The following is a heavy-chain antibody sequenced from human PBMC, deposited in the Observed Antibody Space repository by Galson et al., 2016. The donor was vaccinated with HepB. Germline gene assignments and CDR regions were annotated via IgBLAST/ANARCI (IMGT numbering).Heavy chain of an antibody. CDR2: INPNNGGT. D-gene: IGHD6-19*01. J-gene: IGHJ5*02. V-gene: IGHV1-2*02. CDR1: GYSFNGHY. Sequence: SVKVSCKASGYSFNGHYLYWVRQAPGQGLEWMGWINPNNGGTKYVQKFQGRVSMTRDTSLNTIYTELSTLTSDDTAVYYCARDGRYGSSWPGWFDAWGQGTQVTVFS. CDR3: ARDGRYGSSWPGWFDA.